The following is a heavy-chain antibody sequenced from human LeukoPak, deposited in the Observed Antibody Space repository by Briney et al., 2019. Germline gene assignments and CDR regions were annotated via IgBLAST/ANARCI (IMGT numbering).Heavy chain of an antibody. Sequence: GSLRLSCAASGFTFSSYAMSWVRQAPGKGLEWVSALSGSGGSTYYADSVKGRFTISRDNSKNTLYLQMNSLRADDTAVYYCAKDPRRYYYDSSAYYDYWGQGTLVTVSS. D-gene: IGHD3-22*01. CDR1: GFTFSSYA. J-gene: IGHJ4*02. CDR2: LSGSGGST. V-gene: IGHV3-23*01. CDR3: AKDPRRYYYDSSAYYDY.